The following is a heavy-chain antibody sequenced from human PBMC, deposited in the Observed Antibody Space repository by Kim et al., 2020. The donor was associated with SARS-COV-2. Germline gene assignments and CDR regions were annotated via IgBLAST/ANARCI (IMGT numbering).Heavy chain of an antibody. Sequence: GGSLRLSCAASGFTSSNAWMSWVRQAPGKGLEWVGRIKSKTDGGTTDYAAPVKGRFTISRDDSKNTLYLQMNSLKTEDTAVYYCTTDLQTYYYGSGAGGYFDYWGQGTLVTVSS. J-gene: IGHJ4*02. CDR2: IKSKTDGGTT. V-gene: IGHV3-15*01. CDR1: GFTSSNAW. CDR3: TTDLQTYYYGSGAGGYFDY. D-gene: IGHD3-10*01.